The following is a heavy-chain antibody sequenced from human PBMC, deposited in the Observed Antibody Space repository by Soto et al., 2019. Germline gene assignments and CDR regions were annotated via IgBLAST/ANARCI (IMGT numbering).Heavy chain of an antibody. CDR3: AXXXXGXYVGYFDP. CDR2: TYHSGHP. D-gene: IGHD2-21*01. Sequence: QLQLQESGSRLVKSSETLSLTCGVSGDTISTGGYSWAWIRQPPGKALEWIGHTYHSGHPYYNPSLXXXXXXXXXXXKNXXSLKLXXXXXXXXAVYXCAXXXXGXYVGYFDPWGQGTLVTVSS. J-gene: IGHJ5*02. V-gene: IGHV4-30-2*01. CDR1: GDTISTGGYS.